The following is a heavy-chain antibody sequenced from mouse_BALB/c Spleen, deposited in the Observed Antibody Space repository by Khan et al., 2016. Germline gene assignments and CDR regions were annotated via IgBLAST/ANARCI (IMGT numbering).Heavy chain of an antibody. D-gene: IGHD4-1*02. CDR1: GYSITSDYA. J-gene: IGHJ2*01. CDR2: ISYSGST. CDR3: ASRNWDVDC. V-gene: IGHV3-2*02. Sequence: EVQLQESGPGPVKPSQSLSLTCTVTGYSITSDYASNWIRQFPGNKLEWIGYISYSGSTSYNPSLKSRISITRDTSKNQFFLQLNSGTTVNTATYDCASRNWDVDCWGQGATLTVSS.